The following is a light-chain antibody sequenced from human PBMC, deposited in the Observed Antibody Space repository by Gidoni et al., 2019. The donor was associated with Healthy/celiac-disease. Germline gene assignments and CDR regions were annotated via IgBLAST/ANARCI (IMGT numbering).Light chain of an antibody. Sequence: QSVFAPPPSVSAAPAQTVTISCAGSSANIGNNYVSWYQQLPGTAPKLLIYDNNKRPAGIPDPFSGSKAGTSATLGITGLQTGDEADYYCGTWESSLSAGGVFGGGTKLTVL. CDR2: DNN. CDR3: GTWESSLSAGGV. J-gene: IGLJ2*01. CDR1: SANIGNNY. V-gene: IGLV1-51*01.